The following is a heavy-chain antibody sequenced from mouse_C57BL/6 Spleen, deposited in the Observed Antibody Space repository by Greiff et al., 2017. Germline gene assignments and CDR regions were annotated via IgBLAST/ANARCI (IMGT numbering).Heavy chain of an antibody. D-gene: IGHD1-1*01. Sequence: QVQLQQPGAELVMPGASVKLSCKASGYTFTSYWMHWVKQRPGQGLEWIGEIDPSDSYTNYNQKFKGKSTLTVDKSSSTAYMQLSSLTAEYSAVYYCARAGVITTVVAPVDVWGTGTTVTVSS. V-gene: IGHV1-69*01. CDR3: ARAGVITTVVAPVDV. J-gene: IGHJ1*03. CDR2: IDPSDSYT. CDR1: GYTFTSYW.